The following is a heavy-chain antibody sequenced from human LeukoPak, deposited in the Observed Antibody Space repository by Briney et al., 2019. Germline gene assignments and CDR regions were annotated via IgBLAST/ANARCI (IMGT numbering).Heavy chain of an antibody. CDR3: ARALRGYYDSSGYPYYYYMDV. CDR2: IIPIFGTA. J-gene: IGHJ6*03. V-gene: IGHV1-69*05. D-gene: IGHD3-22*01. Sequence: SVKVSCKASGGTFSSYAISWVRQAPGQGLEWMGGIIPIFGTANYAQKFQGRVTIATDESTSKAYMELSSLRSEDTAVYYCARALRGYYDSSGYPYYYYMDVWGKGTTVTVSS. CDR1: GGTFSSYA.